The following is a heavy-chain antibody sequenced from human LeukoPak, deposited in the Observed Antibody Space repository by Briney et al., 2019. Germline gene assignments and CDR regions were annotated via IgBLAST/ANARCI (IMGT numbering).Heavy chain of an antibody. D-gene: IGHD6-13*01. V-gene: IGHV4-59*01. J-gene: IGHJ4*02. CDR3: ARVGIAAAGTYLDY. Sequence: SETLSLTCTVSDGSFNNYYWSWIRQPPGKGLEWIGYIYYSGSTNYNPSLKGRVTISVDTSKNQFSLKLSSVTAADTAVYYCARVGIAAAGTYLDYWGQGTLVTVSS. CDR1: DGSFNNYY. CDR2: IYYSGST.